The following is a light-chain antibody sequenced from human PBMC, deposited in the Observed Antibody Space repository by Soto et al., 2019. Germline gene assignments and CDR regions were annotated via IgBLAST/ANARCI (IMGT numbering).Light chain of an antibody. CDR2: GPS. CDR3: QQYGSSPWT. J-gene: IGKJ1*01. V-gene: IGKV3-20*01. Sequence: EIVLTQSPGTLSLSPGERATLSCRASQSVSDLAWYQQKLGQAPRLLIYGPSTRATGIPDRVSGSGSGTDFTLTISGLEPEDFAVYYCQQYGSSPWTFGHGTKVEIK. CDR1: QSVSD.